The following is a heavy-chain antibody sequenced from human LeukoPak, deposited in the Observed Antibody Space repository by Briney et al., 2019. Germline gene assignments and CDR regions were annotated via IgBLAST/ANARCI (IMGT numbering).Heavy chain of an antibody. CDR3: ARVSRAVARNDWFDP. V-gene: IGHV4-4*02. Sequence: TSSETLSLTCAVSGGSISSSNWWSWVRQPPGKGLEWIGEIYHSGSTNYNPSLKSRVTISVDRSKNQFSLKLSSVTAADTAVYYCARVSRAVARNDWFDPWGQGTLVTVSS. D-gene: IGHD6-19*01. J-gene: IGHJ5*02. CDR1: GGSISSSNW. CDR2: IYHSGST.